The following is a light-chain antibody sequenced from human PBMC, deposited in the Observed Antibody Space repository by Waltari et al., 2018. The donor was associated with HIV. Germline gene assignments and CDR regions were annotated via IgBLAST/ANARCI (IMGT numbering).Light chain of an antibody. Sequence: EIVLTQSPATLSVSPGERATLSCRASQSVRTSLAWYQQRPGQPPRLLVYGASTRATDIPARFSGSGSGTDFTLTISSPQSEDFAVYYCQQYYNWPPLTFGGGTKVEI. J-gene: IGKJ4*01. CDR3: QQYYNWPPLT. V-gene: IGKV3-15*01. CDR1: QSVRTS. CDR2: GAS.